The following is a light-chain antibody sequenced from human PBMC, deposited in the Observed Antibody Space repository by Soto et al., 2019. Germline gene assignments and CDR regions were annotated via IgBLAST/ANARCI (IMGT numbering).Light chain of an antibody. CDR1: QGISNY. CDR3: QKYNSVPWT. Sequence: DIQMTQSPSSLSASVGDRVTITCRASQGISNYLAWYQQKPGKVTKLLIYAASTLHSGVPSRFSGSGSGTGFTLTISSLQHEDVATYYCQKYNSVPWTFGQGTKLEIK. J-gene: IGKJ1*01. CDR2: AAS. V-gene: IGKV1-27*01.